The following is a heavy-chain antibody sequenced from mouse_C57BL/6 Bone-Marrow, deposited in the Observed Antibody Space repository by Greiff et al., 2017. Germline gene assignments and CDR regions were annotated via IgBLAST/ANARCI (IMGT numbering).Heavy chain of an antibody. J-gene: IGHJ2*01. CDR3: IRYSNGDSFDY. Sequence: VQLQQPGAELVKPGASVKLSCKASGYTFTSYWMQWVKQRPGQGLEWIGEIDPSDRYTNYNQKFKGQATLPVDTSSSTASMLLSSLTSEYSAVYYYIRYSNGDSFDYWGQGTTLTVAS. CDR1: GYTFTSYW. V-gene: IGHV1-50*01. D-gene: IGHD2-5*01. CDR2: IDPSDRYT.